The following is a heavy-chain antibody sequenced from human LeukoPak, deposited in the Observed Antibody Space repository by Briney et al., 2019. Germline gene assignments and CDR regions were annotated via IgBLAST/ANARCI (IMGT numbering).Heavy chain of an antibody. Sequence: SQTLSLTCAISGDSVSSNSVTWNWIRQSPSRGLEWLGRTYYRSTWYNDYAVSVRGRMTVNPDTSKNQFSLHLNSVTPEDTAVYYCARRLTQYDCFDPWGQGILVTVSS. CDR2: TYYRSTWYN. V-gene: IGHV6-1*01. CDR3: ARRLTQYDCFDP. J-gene: IGHJ5*02. CDR1: GDSVSSNSVT. D-gene: IGHD2-2*01.